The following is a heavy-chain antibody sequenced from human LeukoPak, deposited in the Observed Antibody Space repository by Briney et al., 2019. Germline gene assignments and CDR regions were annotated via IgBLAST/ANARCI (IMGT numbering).Heavy chain of an antibody. Sequence: GGSPRLSCAASGFTFSSYAMHWVRQAPGKGLEWVAVISYDGSNKYYADSVKGRFTISRDNSKNTLYLQMNSLRAEDTAVYYCARGHSSGYYFYWGQGTLVTVSS. V-gene: IGHV3-30-3*01. J-gene: IGHJ4*02. CDR1: GFTFSSYA. CDR3: ARGHSSGYYFY. D-gene: IGHD3-22*01. CDR2: ISYDGSNK.